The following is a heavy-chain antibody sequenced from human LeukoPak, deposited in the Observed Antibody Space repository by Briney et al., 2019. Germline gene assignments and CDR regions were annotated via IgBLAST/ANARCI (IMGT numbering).Heavy chain of an antibody. J-gene: IGHJ5*02. V-gene: IGHV1-69*05. CDR2: IIPIFGTA. CDR3: ARGRSSSWYGSREGNNWFDP. Sequence: HEASVKVSCKASGGTFSSYAISWVRQAPGQGLEWMGGIIPIFGTANYAQKFQGRVTMTRDTSTSTVYMELSSLRSEDTAVYYCARGRSSSWYGSREGNNWFDPWGQGTLVTVSS. D-gene: IGHD6-13*01. CDR1: GGTFSSYA.